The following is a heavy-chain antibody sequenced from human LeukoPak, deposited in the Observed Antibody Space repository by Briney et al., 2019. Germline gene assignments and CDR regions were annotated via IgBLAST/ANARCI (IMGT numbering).Heavy chain of an antibody. J-gene: IGHJ4*02. CDR2: TSHSGYT. CDR3: ARGDSFDY. Sequence: PSETLSLTCAVYGGSFSGYYWSWIRQPPGKGLEWIGETSHSGYTDYNPSLESRVTISVDTSKKQFSLKLTSVTAADTAVYFCARGDSFDYWGQGTLVTVSS. CDR1: GGSFSGYY. V-gene: IGHV4-34*01.